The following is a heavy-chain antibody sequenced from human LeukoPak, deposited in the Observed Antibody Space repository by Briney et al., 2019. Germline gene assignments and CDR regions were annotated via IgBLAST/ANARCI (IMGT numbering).Heavy chain of an antibody. D-gene: IGHD6-13*01. CDR1: GGSFSGYY. J-gene: IGHJ4*02. CDR2: INHSGST. Sequence: SETLSLTCAVYGGSFSGYYWSWIRQPPGKGLEWIGEINHSGSTNYNPFLKSRVTISVDTSKNQFSLKLSSVTAADTAVYYCARVPGGAAAGTTFDYWGQGTLVTVSS. V-gene: IGHV4-34*01. CDR3: ARVPGGAAAGTTFDY.